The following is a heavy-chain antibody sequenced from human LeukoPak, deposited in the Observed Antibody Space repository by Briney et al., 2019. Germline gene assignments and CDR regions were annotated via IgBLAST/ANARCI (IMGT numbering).Heavy chain of an antibody. Sequence: ASVKVSCKASRYTFTSYGISWVRQAPGQGLEWMGWISAYNGNTNYAQKLQGRVTMTTDTSTSTAYMELRSLRSDDTAVYYCATCYCSRTSCFPYYFDYWGQGTLVTVSS. J-gene: IGHJ4*02. CDR3: ATCYCSRTSCFPYYFDY. V-gene: IGHV1-18*01. CDR2: ISAYNGNT. D-gene: IGHD2-2*01. CDR1: RYTFTSYG.